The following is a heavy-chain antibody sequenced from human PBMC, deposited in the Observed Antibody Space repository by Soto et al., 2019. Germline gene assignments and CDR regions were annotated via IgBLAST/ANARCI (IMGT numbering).Heavy chain of an antibody. J-gene: IGHJ4*02. CDR3: ARDPPGGYYRYFDY. CDR2: ISSSSSYI. CDR1: GFTFSIYS. Sequence: PGGSLRLSCAASGFTFSIYSMNWVRQAPGKGLEWVSSISSSSSYIYYADSVKGRFTISRDNAKNSLYLQMNSLRAEDTAVYYCARDPPGGYYRYFDYWGQGTLVTVS. V-gene: IGHV3-21*01. D-gene: IGHD3-3*01.